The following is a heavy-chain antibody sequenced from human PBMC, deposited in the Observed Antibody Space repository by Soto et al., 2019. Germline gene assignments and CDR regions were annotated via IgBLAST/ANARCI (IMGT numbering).Heavy chain of an antibody. J-gene: IGHJ6*02. CDR1: GFTFSNYA. V-gene: IGHV3-23*01. Sequence: EVHLLESGGGLVQPGGSLRLSCAASGFTFSNYAMTWVRQAPGKGLEWVSVICGTGGGTNNADSAKGRFTTSRDNSKNTLYLQMNSLRAEDTAVYYCAKRAFYGSGIPNYYGMDVWGQGTAVTVSS. CDR3: AKRAFYGSGIPNYYGMDV. CDR2: ICGTGGGT. D-gene: IGHD3-10*01.